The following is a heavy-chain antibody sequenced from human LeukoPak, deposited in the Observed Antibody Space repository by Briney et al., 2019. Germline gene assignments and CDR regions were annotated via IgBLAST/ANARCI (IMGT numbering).Heavy chain of an antibody. Sequence: ASLSVSCVASGYTFTSSTIYWVRQAHGQRLECMGWNNPNSSNTGSAQKYHGRVTMTRNTSIITAYMELSSLRSEDTAVYYCARISSSPRYYYVMDGWGQGTTVTASS. CDR1: GYTFTSST. J-gene: IGHJ6*02. CDR2: NNPNSSNT. CDR3: ARISSSPRYYYVMDG. V-gene: IGHV1-8*01. D-gene: IGHD6-6*01.